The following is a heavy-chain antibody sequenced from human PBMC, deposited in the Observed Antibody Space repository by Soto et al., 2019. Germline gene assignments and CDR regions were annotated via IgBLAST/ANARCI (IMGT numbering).Heavy chain of an antibody. CDR2: ISYDGGNK. Sequence: PGGSLRLSCAASGFTFSSYAMHWVRQAPGKGLEWVAVISYDGGNKYYADSVKGRFTISRDNSKNTLYLQMNSLRAEDTAVYYCARDPYSSGWYGVPFDPWGQGTLVTVSS. CDR1: GFTFSSYA. D-gene: IGHD6-19*01. J-gene: IGHJ5*02. V-gene: IGHV3-30-3*01. CDR3: ARDPYSSGWYGVPFDP.